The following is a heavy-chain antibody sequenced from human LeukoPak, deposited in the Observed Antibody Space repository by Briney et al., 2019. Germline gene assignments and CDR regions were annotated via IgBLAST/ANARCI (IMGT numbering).Heavy chain of an antibody. CDR2: ISSSSSTI. CDR1: GFTFSSYT. Sequence: GGSLRLSCAASGFTFSSYTMNWVRQAPGKGLEWVSYISSSSSTIYYADSVKGRFTISRDNAKNSLYLQMNSLRAEDTAVYYCAREKWELLRHFDYSGQGTLVTVSS. J-gene: IGHJ4*02. D-gene: IGHD1-26*01. V-gene: IGHV3-48*01. CDR3: AREKWELLRHFDY.